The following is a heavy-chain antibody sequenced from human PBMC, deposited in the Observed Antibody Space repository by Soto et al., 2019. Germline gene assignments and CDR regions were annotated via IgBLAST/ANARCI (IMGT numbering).Heavy chain of an antibody. J-gene: IGHJ4*02. CDR3: TRIRRSSGYYYGY. D-gene: IGHD3-22*01. V-gene: IGHV1-46*01. CDR1: GYTLTHYY. CDR2: INPSGGSA. Sequence: GASVKVSFKASGYTLTHYYMHSGRQAPGQGLEWMGIINPSGGSASYAQKFQGRVTITRDMSTSTVYMELSSRRAEDTAVYYCTRIRRSSGYYYGYWGQGTPVTVSS.